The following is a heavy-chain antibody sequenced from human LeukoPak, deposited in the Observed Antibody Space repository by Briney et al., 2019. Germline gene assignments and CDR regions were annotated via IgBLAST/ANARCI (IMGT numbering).Heavy chain of an antibody. CDR2: VYYSGSS. CDR3: ARHYDSSGYWYYFDY. V-gene: IGHV4-59*08. D-gene: IGHD3-22*01. Sequence: YVYYSGSSNYNPSLKSRVTISVDTSKNQFSLKLSSVTAADTAVYYCARHYDSSGYWYYFDYWGQGALVTVSS. J-gene: IGHJ4*02.